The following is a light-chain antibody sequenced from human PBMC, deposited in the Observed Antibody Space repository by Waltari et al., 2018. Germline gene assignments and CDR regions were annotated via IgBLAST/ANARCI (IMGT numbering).Light chain of an antibody. J-gene: IGLJ1*01. Sequence: QSALTQPASVSGSPGQSITIFCTGTISDVGGYDYVSWYQQHPGKAPKLMIYDVRTRPSGVSNRFSGSKSGNTASLTISGLQAEDEADYYCGSYTSSSTLVFGTGTKVTVL. CDR2: DVR. V-gene: IGLV2-14*03. CDR3: GSYTSSSTLV. CDR1: ISDVGGYDY.